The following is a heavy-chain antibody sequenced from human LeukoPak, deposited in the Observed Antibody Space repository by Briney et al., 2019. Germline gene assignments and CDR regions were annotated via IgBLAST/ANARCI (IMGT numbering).Heavy chain of an antibody. D-gene: IGHD6-13*01. CDR1: GGSISSSSYY. J-gene: IGHJ6*03. CDR3: ARDRVGQQLVGRNYYYYMDV. CDR2: IYYSGST. V-gene: IGHV4-39*07. Sequence: SETLSLTCTVSGGSISSSSYYWGWIRQPPGKGLEWIGSIYYSGSTYYNPSLKSRVTISVDTSKNQFSLKLSSVTAADTAVYYCARDRVGQQLVGRNYYYYMDVWGKGTTVTISS.